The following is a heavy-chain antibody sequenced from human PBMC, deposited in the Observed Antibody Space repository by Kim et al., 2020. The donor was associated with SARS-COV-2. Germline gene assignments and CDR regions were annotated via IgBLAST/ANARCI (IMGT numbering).Heavy chain of an antibody. D-gene: IGHD2-21*01. CDR3: AKDDWGPYF. Sequence: GTYKSYLDSVKGRFTISRDGVTNSLYLQMNSLRVEDTAVYFCAKDDWGPYFWGQGTLVTVSS. J-gene: IGHJ4*02. V-gene: IGHV3-7*01. CDR2: GTYK.